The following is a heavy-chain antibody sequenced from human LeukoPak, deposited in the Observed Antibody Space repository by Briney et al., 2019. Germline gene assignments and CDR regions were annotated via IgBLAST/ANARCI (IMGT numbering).Heavy chain of an antibody. CDR3: ARSIAMIVVVSPFDY. CDR1: GFTFSSYW. V-gene: IGHV3-7*01. D-gene: IGHD3-22*01. CDR2: IKQDGSEK. J-gene: IGHJ4*02. Sequence: GGSLRLSCAASGFTFSSYWVSWVRQAPGKGLEWVANIKQDGSEKYYVDSVKGRFTISRDNAKNSLYLQMNSLRAEDTAVYYCARSIAMIVVVSPFDYWGRGTLVTVSS.